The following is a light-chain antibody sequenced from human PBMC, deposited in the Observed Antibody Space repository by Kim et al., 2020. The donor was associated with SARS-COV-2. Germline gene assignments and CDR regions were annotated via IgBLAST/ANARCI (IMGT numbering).Light chain of an antibody. Sequence: APGKTARITCGGKTIGSKSVHWYQRKPGQAPVLVIYYDSDRPSGIPERFSGSNSGNTATLTISRVEAGDEADYYCQVWDSSSDHPVFGGGTQLTVL. CDR3: QVWDSSSDHPV. J-gene: IGLJ2*01. CDR1: TIGSKS. CDR2: YDS. V-gene: IGLV3-21*04.